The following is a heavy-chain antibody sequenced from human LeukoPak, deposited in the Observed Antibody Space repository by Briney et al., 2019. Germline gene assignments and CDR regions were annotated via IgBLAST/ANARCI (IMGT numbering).Heavy chain of an antibody. Sequence: GGSLRLSCAASGFTVSSNYMSWVRQAPGKGLEWVSVIYSGGSTYYADSVKGRFTISRDNSKNTLYLQMNSLRSDDTAVYYCATSPTYYYDSSGYSAFDIWGQGTMVTVSS. CDR2: IYSGGST. CDR3: ATSPTYYYDSSGYSAFDI. D-gene: IGHD3-22*01. V-gene: IGHV3-53*05. CDR1: GFTVSSNY. J-gene: IGHJ3*02.